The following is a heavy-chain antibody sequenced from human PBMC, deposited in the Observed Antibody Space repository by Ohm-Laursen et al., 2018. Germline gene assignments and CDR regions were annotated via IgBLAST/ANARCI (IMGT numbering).Heavy chain of an antibody. CDR2: IYYRGTT. J-gene: IGHJ6*02. V-gene: IGHV4-59*01. Sequence: GTLSLTCTVSGASISSEYWTWIRQPPGKGLEWIGYIYYRGTTNYNPSLKSRVTISVDTSKNQFSLKLSSVTAADTAVYYCARERGNMDVWGQGTTVTVSS. CDR3: ARERGNMDV. CDR1: GASISSEY.